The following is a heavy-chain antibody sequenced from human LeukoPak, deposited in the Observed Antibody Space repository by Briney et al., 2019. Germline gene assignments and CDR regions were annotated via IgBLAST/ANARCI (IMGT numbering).Heavy chain of an antibody. V-gene: IGHV3-30*18. Sequence: GGSLRLSCAASGFTFSSYSMRWVRQAPGKGLEWVAVISYDGSNKYYADSVKGRFTISRDNSKNTLYLQMNSLRAEDTAVYYCAKDFGPVLSISSPLYYYGTDVCSQGTTVTVSS. CDR3: AKDFGPVLSISSPLYYYGTDV. D-gene: IGHD3/OR15-3a*01. J-gene: IGHJ6*02. CDR1: GFTFSSYS. CDR2: ISYDGSNK.